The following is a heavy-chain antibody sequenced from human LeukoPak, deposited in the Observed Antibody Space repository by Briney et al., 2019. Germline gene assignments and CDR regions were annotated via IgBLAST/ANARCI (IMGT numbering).Heavy chain of an antibody. J-gene: IGHJ5*02. CDR1: GYTFTSYG. V-gene: IGHV1-18*01. Sequence: ASVKVSCKASGYTFTSYGISWVRQAPGQGLEWMGWISAYNGNTNYAQKLQGRVTMTTDTSTSTAYMELRSLRSDDTAVYYCARDAYCSSTSCYDGSWFDPWGRGTLVTVSS. CDR2: ISAYNGNT. D-gene: IGHD2-2*01. CDR3: ARDAYCSSTSCYDGSWFDP.